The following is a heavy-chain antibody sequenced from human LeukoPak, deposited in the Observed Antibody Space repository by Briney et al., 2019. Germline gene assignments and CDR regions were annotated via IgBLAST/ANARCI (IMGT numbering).Heavy chain of an antibody. V-gene: IGHV3-48*03. Sequence: PGGSLRLSCAASGFTFSSYEMNWVRQAPGKGLEWVSYISSSGSTIYYADSVKGRFTISRDNAKNSLYLQMNSLRAEDTAVYYCARAALWFGELDAFDIWGQGTMVTVSS. CDR3: ARAALWFGELDAFDI. CDR2: ISSSGSTI. CDR1: GFTFSSYE. D-gene: IGHD3-10*01. J-gene: IGHJ3*02.